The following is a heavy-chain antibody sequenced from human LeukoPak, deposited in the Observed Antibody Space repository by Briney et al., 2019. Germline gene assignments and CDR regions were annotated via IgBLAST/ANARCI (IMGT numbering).Heavy chain of an antibody. D-gene: IGHD3-22*01. CDR3: AKNEGNGYFDY. Sequence: GGSLRLSCAASGFTFSSYAMTWVRQAPGKGLEWVSAIGGGGSSTYYADSVKGRFTISRDNSKNTLYLQMNSLRAEDTAVYYCAKNEGNGYFDYWGQGTLVTVSS. V-gene: IGHV3-23*01. CDR1: GFTFSSYA. J-gene: IGHJ4*02. CDR2: IGGGGSST.